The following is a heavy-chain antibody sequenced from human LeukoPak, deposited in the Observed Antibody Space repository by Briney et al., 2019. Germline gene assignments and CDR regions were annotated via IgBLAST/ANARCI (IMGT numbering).Heavy chain of an antibody. CDR2: IIPIFGTA. J-gene: IGHJ5*02. Sequence: ASVKVSCKASGGTFSSYAISWVRQAPGQGLEWMGGIIPIFGTANYAQKFQGRVTMTTDTSTSTAYMELRSLRSDDTAVYYCARDKVVTIFGVVIIKDNWFDPWGQGTLVTVSS. D-gene: IGHD3-3*01. V-gene: IGHV1-69*05. CDR1: GGTFSSYA. CDR3: ARDKVVTIFGVVIIKDNWFDP.